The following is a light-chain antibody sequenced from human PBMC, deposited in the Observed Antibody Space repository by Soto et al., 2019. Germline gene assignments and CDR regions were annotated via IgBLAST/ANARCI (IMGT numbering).Light chain of an antibody. CDR3: QSYDSSLSGYV. Sequence: QSVLTQPPSVSEAPGQRVTISCTGSSSNIGAGYEAHWYQQVPGTAPKLLIYENNNRPSGFPDRFSGSKSGTSASLAITGLQAEDEAEYYCQSYDSSLSGYVFGAGTKVTVL. J-gene: IGLJ1*01. CDR2: ENN. CDR1: SSNIGAGYE. V-gene: IGLV1-40*01.